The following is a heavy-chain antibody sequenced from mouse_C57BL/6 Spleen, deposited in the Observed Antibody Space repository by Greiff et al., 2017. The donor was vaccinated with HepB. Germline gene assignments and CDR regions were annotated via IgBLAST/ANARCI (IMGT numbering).Heavy chain of an antibody. CDR3: ATIYYDYDGFAD. Sequence: VQLKESGPGLVKPSQSLSLTCSVTGYSITSGYYWNWIRQFPGNKLEWMGYISYDGSNNYNPSLKNRISITRDTSKNQFFLKLNSVTTEDTATYYCATIYYDYDGFADWGQGTLVTVSA. V-gene: IGHV3-6*01. J-gene: IGHJ3*01. CDR1: GYSITSGYY. D-gene: IGHD2-4*01. CDR2: ISYDGSN.